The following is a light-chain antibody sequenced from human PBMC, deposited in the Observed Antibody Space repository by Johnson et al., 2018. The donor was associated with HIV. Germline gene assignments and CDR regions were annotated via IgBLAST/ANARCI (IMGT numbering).Light chain of an antibody. J-gene: IGLJ1*01. CDR2: DND. Sequence: QSVLTQAPSVSAAPGQKVTISCSGSYSNIGNNYVSWYQQVPGTAPKLLIYDNDKRPSGIPDRFSASKSGTSATLGITGLQTGDEADYYCGTWDSSLSAGVCGAGTKVTVL. V-gene: IGLV1-51*01. CDR1: YSNIGNNY. CDR3: GTWDSSLSAGV.